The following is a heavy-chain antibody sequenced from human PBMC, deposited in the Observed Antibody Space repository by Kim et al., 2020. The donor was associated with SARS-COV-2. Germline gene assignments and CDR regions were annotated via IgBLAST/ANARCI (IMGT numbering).Heavy chain of an antibody. CDR2: ISSSGSTI. V-gene: IGHV3-11*01. CDR3: ARHPVDYYGPGNPWYYGMDV. D-gene: IGHD3-10*01. CDR1: GFTFSDYY. J-gene: IGHJ6*02. Sequence: GGSLRLSCAASGFTFSDYYMSWIRQAPGKGLEWVSYISSSGSTIYYADSVKGRFTISRDNAKNTLYLQMNSLRADDTAVYYCARHPVDYYGPGNPWYYGMDVCGQGTTVSVS.